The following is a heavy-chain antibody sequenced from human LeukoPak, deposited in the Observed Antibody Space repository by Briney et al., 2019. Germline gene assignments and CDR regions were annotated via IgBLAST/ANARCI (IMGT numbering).Heavy chain of an antibody. CDR3: ATDPSGNDYH. CDR1: GFSFSSYW. J-gene: IGHJ4*02. CDR2: INPGGSSI. V-gene: IGHV3-74*01. Sequence: PGGSLRLSCAASGFSFSSYWMHWVRQVPGKGLVWVARINPGGSSITYADSVKGRFTISRDNAKNSVYLHMNSLRAEDTAVYYCATDPSGNDYHWGQGTLVTVSS. D-gene: IGHD5-12*01.